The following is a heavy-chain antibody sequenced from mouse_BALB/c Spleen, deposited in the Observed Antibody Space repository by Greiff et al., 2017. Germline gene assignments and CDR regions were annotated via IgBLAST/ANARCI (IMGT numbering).Heavy chain of an antibody. CDR1: GYTFTSYT. CDR2: INPSSGYT. J-gene: IGHJ4*01. V-gene: IGHV1S26*01. D-gene: IGHD2-1*01. Sequence: QVQLQQPGAELVRPGASVKLSCKASGYTFTSYTMHWVKQRPGQGLEWIGYINPSSGYTNSNQKFKDKATLTADKSSSTAYMQLSSLTSEDSAVYYCARSAGNYFYYAMDYWGQGTSVTVSS. CDR3: ARSAGNYFYYAMDY.